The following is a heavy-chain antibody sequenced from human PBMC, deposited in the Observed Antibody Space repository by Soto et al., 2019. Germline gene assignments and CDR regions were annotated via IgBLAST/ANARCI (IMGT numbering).Heavy chain of an antibody. V-gene: IGHV4-39*01. CDR3: ATQVNYYGSGSYVPLRMDV. D-gene: IGHD3-10*01. CDR1: GGSISSSSYY. J-gene: IGHJ6*02. Sequence: SETLSLTCTVSGGSISSSSYYWGWIRQPPGKGLEWIGSIYYSGSTYYNPSLKSRVTISVDTSKNQFSLKLSSVTAADTAVYYCATQVNYYGSGSYVPLRMDVWGQGTTVTV. CDR2: IYYSGST.